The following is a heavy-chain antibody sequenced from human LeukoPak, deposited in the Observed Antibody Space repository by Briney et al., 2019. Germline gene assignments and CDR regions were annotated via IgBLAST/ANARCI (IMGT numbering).Heavy chain of an antibody. CDR3: AHRQFGVAGNNRWGYFDY. CDR1: GFSLSTSGVG. V-gene: IGHV2-5*02. D-gene: IGHD6-19*01. J-gene: IGHJ4*02. CDR2: IYWDDDK. Sequence: SGPTLVKPTQTLTLTCTFSGFSLSTSGVGVGWIRQPPGKALEWLALIYWDDDKRYSPSLKSRLTITKDTSKNQVVLTMTNMDPVDTATYYCAHRQFGVAGNNRWGYFDYWGQGTPVTVSS.